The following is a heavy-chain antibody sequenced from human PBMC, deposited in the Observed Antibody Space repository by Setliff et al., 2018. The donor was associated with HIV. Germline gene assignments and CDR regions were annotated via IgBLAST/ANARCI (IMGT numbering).Heavy chain of an antibody. D-gene: IGHD1-26*01. V-gene: IGHV4-39*07. CDR3: ARDFRIGWAVQDYWYFDL. CDR2: IYYSGST. J-gene: IGHJ2*01. Sequence: PSETLSLTCTVSGYSISSSSYYWDWIRQPPGKGLEWIGSIYYSGSTYYNPSLKSRVTISVDTSKNQFSLKLSSVTAADTAVYYCARDFRIGWAVQDYWYFDLWAVAPWSPSPQ. CDR1: GYSISSSSYY.